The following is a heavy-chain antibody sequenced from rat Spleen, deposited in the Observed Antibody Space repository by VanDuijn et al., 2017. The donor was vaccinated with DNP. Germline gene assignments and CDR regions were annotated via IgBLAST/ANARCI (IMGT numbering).Heavy chain of an antibody. CDR2: ISYDSGTT. CDR3: ARGWADY. CDR1: GFTFSDYY. V-gene: IGHV5-20*01. D-gene: IGHD1-4*01. Sequence: EVQLVESDGGLVQPGRSLKLSCAVSGFTFSDYYMAWVRQAPTKGLEWVASISYDSGTTYYRDSLKGRFTISRDNAESSLYLQMDSLRSEDTATYYCARGWADYWGQGVMVTVSS. J-gene: IGHJ2*01.